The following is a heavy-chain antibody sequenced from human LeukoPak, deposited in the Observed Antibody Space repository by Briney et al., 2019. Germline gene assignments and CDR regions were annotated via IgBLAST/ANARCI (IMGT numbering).Heavy chain of an antibody. CDR2: IYTSGST. D-gene: IGHD6-6*01. V-gene: IGHV4-4*07. Sequence: MSSETLSLTCTVSGGSISSYYWSWIRQPAGKGLEWIGRIYTSGSTNYNPSLKSRVTMSVDTSKNQFSLKLSSVTAADTAVYYCARGLRAAARRNIAFDIWGQGTMVTVSS. CDR3: ARGLRAAARRNIAFDI. J-gene: IGHJ3*02. CDR1: GGSISSYY.